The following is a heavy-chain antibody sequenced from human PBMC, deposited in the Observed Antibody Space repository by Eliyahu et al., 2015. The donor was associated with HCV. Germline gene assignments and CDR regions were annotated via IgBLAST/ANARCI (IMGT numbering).Heavy chain of an antibody. Sequence: EVQLVESGGGLVKPGGSLRLSCAAXGFXXSNXWMNXVRQAPGKGLEWVGRIKSKTDGGTTDYAAPVKGRFTISRDDSKNTLYLQMNSLKTEDTAVYYCTTDGVVVPTYGMDVWGQGTTVTVSS. CDR2: IKSKTDGGTT. CDR1: GFXXSNXW. CDR3: TTDGVVVPTYGMDV. V-gene: IGHV3-15*07. J-gene: IGHJ6*02. D-gene: IGHD2-2*01.